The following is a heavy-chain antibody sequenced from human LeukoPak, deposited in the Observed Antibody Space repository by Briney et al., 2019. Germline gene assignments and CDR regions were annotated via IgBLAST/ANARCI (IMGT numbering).Heavy chain of an antibody. Sequence: SETLSLTCAVYGGSFSGYYWSWIRQPPGKGLEWIGEINHSGSTNYNPSLKSRVTISVDTSKNQFSLKLSSVTAADTAVYYCARRNWEYDYWGQGTLVTVSS. CDR1: GGSFSGYY. CDR2: INHSGST. J-gene: IGHJ4*02. D-gene: IGHD7-27*01. V-gene: IGHV4-34*01. CDR3: ARRNWEYDY.